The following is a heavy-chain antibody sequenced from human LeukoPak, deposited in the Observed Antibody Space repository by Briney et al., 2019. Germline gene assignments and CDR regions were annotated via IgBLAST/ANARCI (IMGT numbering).Heavy chain of an antibody. Sequence: PSETLSLTCTVSGGSISSYYWSWIRQPPGKGLEWIGEINHSGSTNYNPSLKSRVTISVDTSKNQFSLKLSSVTAADTAVYYCARGWVGSGYDFDYWGQGTLVTVSS. V-gene: IGHV4-34*01. D-gene: IGHD5-12*01. CDR1: GGSISSYY. CDR2: INHSGST. J-gene: IGHJ4*02. CDR3: ARGWVGSGYDFDY.